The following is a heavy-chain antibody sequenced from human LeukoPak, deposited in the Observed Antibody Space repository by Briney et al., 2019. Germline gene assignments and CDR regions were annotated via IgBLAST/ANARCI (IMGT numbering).Heavy chain of an antibody. Sequence: SETLSLTCTVSGGSISTYYWSWIRQPAGKGLEWIGRIHISGNTDYNPSLESRVTMSVHTSKNQFSLKLTPVTAADTAVYYCAREGSMTARPFVSIDYWGQGTLVTVSS. CDR1: GGSISTYY. J-gene: IGHJ4*02. V-gene: IGHV4-4*07. CDR3: AREGSMTARPFVSIDY. CDR2: IHISGNT. D-gene: IGHD6-6*01.